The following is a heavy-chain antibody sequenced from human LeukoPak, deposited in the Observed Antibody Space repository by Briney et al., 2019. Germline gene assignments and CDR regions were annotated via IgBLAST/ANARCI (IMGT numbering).Heavy chain of an antibody. J-gene: IGHJ6*04. D-gene: IGHD3-10*01. CDR2: LRSSGNGT. V-gene: IGHV3-74*03. Sequence: GGSLRLSCAASGFNFSSHWMHWVRQAPGKGQVWVSRLRSSGNGTTYADSVKGRFTISRDNAKNTLFLQMNSLRIEDTAVYYCVRGREVRGRSMDVWGKGTTVIVSP. CDR3: VRGREVRGRSMDV. CDR1: GFNFSSHW.